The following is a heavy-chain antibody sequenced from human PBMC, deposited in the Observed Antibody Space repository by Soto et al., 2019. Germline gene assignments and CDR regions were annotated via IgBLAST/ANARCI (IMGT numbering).Heavy chain of an antibody. V-gene: IGHV4-31*03. Sequence: SETLSLTCTVSGGSISSGGYYWSWIRQHPGKGLEWIGYTYYSGSTYYNPSLKSRVTISVDTSKNQFSLKLSSVTAADTAVYYCAIDNWNDGGHYYYYGMDVWGQGTTVTVSS. CDR3: AIDNWNDGGHYYYYGMDV. D-gene: IGHD1-20*01. J-gene: IGHJ6*02. CDR2: TYYSGST. CDR1: GGSISSGGYY.